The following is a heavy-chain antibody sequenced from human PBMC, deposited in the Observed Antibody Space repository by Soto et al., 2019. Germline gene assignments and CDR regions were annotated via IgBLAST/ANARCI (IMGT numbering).Heavy chain of an antibody. CDR3: AIRPFLVAPKPAFDP. D-gene: IGHD2-2*01. Sequence: PSETLSLTCTVSGGSVSSGSYYWSWIRQPPGKGLEWIGYIYYSGSTNYNPSLKSRVTISVDTSKDQFSLKLTSVTAADTAMYYCAIRPFLVAPKPAFDPCGPVSRVSVPS. CDR1: GGSVSSGSYY. J-gene: IGHJ3*01. CDR2: IYYSGST. V-gene: IGHV4-61*01.